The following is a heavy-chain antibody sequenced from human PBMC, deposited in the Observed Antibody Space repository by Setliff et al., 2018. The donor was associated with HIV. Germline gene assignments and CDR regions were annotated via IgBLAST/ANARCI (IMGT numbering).Heavy chain of an antibody. CDR3: ARGGAIGVSVGAT. CDR2: INQDGSEQ. J-gene: IGHJ5*02. CDR1: GFTFNNYW. D-gene: IGHD2-15*01. Sequence: PGGSLRLSCAASGFTFNNYWMIWVRQAPGKGLEWLANINQDGSEQNSADSLKGRFSVSKDNAKNSLSLQMNSLRAEDTAVYYCARGGAIGVSVGATWGQGTLVTVSS. V-gene: IGHV3-7*01.